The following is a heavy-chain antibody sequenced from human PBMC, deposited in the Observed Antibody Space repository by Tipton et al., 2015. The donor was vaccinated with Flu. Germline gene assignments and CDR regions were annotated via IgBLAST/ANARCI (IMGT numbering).Heavy chain of an antibody. CDR3: ARAMAAAGAM. CDR1: GFTLNNYW. J-gene: IGHJ4*02. D-gene: IGHD6-13*01. V-gene: IGHV3-7*01. Sequence: SLRLSCEASGFTLNNYWMHWVRQAPGKGLEWVANIKQDGSDKYYVDSVKGRFTISRDNADNSLYLQMDSLRAEDTAVYYCARAMAAAGAMWGQGTLVTVSS. CDR2: IKQDGSDK.